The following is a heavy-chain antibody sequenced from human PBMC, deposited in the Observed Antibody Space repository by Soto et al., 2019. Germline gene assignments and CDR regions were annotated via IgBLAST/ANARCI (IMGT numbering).Heavy chain of an antibody. D-gene: IGHD4-17*01. V-gene: IGHV4-34*01. Sequence: SETLSLTCAVYGGSFSGYYWSWIRQPPGKGLEWIGEINHSGSTNYNPSLKSRVTISVDTSKNQFSLKLSSVTAADTAVYYCARGRGTTVTTKFDYWGQGTLVTVSS. CDR3: ARGRGTTVTTKFDY. J-gene: IGHJ4*02. CDR1: GGSFSGYY. CDR2: INHSGST.